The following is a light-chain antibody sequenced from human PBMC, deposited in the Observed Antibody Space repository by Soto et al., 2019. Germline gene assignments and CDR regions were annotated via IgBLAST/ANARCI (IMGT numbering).Light chain of an antibody. Sequence: DIQMTQSPSTLSASVGDRVTITCRASQSISSWLAWYQQKPGKAPKILIYKASSLESGAPSRIIGSGYGTEFTLTNSSLQPDDFATYYCQQYNSQRTFGEGTKVEIK. CDR2: KAS. J-gene: IGKJ1*01. V-gene: IGKV1-5*03. CDR3: QQYNSQRT. CDR1: QSISSW.